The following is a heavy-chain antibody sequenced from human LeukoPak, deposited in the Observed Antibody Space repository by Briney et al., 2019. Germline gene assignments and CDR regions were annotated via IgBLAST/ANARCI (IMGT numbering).Heavy chain of an antibody. J-gene: IGHJ5*02. D-gene: IGHD6-13*01. Sequence: SETLSLTCAVYGGSFSGYYWSWIRQPPGKGLEWIGEINHSGSTNYNPSLKSRVTISVDTSKNQFSLKLSSVTAADTAVYYCARVVAAPDNWFDPWGQGTLVTVSS. V-gene: IGHV4-34*01. CDR3: ARVVAAPDNWFDP. CDR2: INHSGST. CDR1: GGSFSGYY.